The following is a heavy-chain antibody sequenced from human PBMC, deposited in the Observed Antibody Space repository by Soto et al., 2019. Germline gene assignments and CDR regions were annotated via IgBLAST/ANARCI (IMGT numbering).Heavy chain of an antibody. Sequence: QVQLVQSGAEVKKPGASVKVSCKASGYTFTNYVLHWVRQAPGQRLEWMGWINAGNGNTKYSQQIQGRVTITRDTFASTAYMELSSLRSEDTDVYYCASPSYGSWNYYWGQGTLVTVSS. J-gene: IGHJ4*02. CDR1: GYTFTNYV. CDR3: ASPSYGSWNYY. V-gene: IGHV1-3*01. D-gene: IGHD3-10*01. CDR2: INAGNGNT.